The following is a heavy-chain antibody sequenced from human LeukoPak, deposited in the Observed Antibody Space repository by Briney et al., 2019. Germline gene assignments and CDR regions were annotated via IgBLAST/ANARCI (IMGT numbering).Heavy chain of an antibody. D-gene: IGHD2-15*01. Sequence: SVKVSCKASGGTFSSYAISWVRQAPGQGLEWMGRIIPIFGIANYAQKFQGRVTITADKSTSTAYMELSSLRSEDTAVYYRASTYCSGGSCYPPYGMDVWGQGTTVTVSS. CDR1: GGTFSSYA. J-gene: IGHJ6*02. CDR2: IIPIFGIA. CDR3: ASTYCSGGSCYPPYGMDV. V-gene: IGHV1-69*04.